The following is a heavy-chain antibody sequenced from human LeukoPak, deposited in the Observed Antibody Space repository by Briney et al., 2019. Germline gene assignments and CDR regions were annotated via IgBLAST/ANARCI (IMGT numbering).Heavy chain of an antibody. CDR1: GYTFTSYD. CDR3: ARVRNYYDSSGYYYFYY. CDR2: MNPNSGNT. J-gene: IGHJ4*02. Sequence: ASVKVSCKASGYTFTSYDINWVRQATGQGLEWMGWMNPNSGNTGYAQKFQGRVTMTRNTSISTAYMELSSLRSEDTAVYHCARVRNYYDSSGYYYFYYWGQGTLVTVSS. D-gene: IGHD3-22*01. V-gene: IGHV1-8*01.